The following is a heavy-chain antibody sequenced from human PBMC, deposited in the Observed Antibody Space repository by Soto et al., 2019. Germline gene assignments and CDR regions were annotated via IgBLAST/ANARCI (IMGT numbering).Heavy chain of an antibody. Sequence: ASVKVSCKASGGTFSSYAISWVRQAPGQGLEWMGGIIPIFGTANYAQKFQGRVTITADKSTSTAYMELSSLRSEDTAVYYCYIEYSSSSGLYYYGMDVWGQGTTVTVSS. CDR2: IIPIFGTA. D-gene: IGHD6-6*01. V-gene: IGHV1-69*06. J-gene: IGHJ6*02. CDR3: YIEYSSSSGLYYYGMDV. CDR1: GGTFSSYA.